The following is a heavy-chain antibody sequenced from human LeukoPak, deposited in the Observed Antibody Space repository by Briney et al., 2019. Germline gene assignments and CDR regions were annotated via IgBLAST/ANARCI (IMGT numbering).Heavy chain of an antibody. CDR2: IYSGGRT. J-gene: IGHJ3*02. V-gene: IGHV3-53*05. CDR1: GFTVSRSY. CDR3: ARDRRNKGGQGSGWLWGINAFDI. Sequence: PGGSLRLSCAASGFTVSRSYMSWVRQAPGKGLEWVSVIYSGGRTYYADSVKGRFTISRDNSKNTLDLQMNSLRAEDTAVYYCARDRRNKGGQGSGWLWGINAFDIWGQGTMVTVSS. D-gene: IGHD6-19*01.